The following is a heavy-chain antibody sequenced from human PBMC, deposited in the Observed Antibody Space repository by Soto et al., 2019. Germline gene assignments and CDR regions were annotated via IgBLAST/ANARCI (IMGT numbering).Heavy chain of an antibody. CDR3: TKGGPYYFYHMDC. Sequence: GGSLRLSCSASGFTFSSYAMHWVRQAPGKGLEYVSAISSNGGSTYYADSVKRRFTISRDNSKNTLYLQMNSLRAEDTALYYCTKGGPYYFYHMDCWGKRTTVNVPS. V-gene: IGHV3-64D*08. J-gene: IGHJ6*03. CDR1: GFTFSSYA. CDR2: ISSNGGST.